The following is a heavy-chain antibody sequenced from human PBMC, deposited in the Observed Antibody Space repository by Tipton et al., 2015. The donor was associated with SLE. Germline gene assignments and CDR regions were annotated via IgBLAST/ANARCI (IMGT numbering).Heavy chain of an antibody. V-gene: IGHV3-15*01. J-gene: IGHJ4*02. CDR3: STFPYDHYVSQLDY. D-gene: IGHD4-17*01. CDR1: GFTFSNAW. CDR2: IKSKSDGGTT. Sequence: SLRLSCVASGFTFSNAWINWVRQAPGKGLEWVGRIKSKSDGGTTDLTAPVQGRFTISRDDSKNTVYLQLSGLKTEDTAVYYCSTFPYDHYVSQLDYWGQGTLVTFSS.